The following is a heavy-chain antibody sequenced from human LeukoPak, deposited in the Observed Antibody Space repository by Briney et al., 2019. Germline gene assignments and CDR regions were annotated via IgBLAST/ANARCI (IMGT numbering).Heavy chain of an antibody. Sequence: GGSLRLSCVASGFTLDDYAMHWVRQAPGKGLEWVSGISWNSGSIGYADSVKGRFTISRDNAKNSLYLQMNSLRAEDTALYYCAKAVGGYRRGYFDYWGQGTLVTVSS. CDR3: AKAVGGYRRGYFDY. CDR1: GFTLDDYA. V-gene: IGHV3-9*01. D-gene: IGHD5-18*01. J-gene: IGHJ4*02. CDR2: ISWNSGSI.